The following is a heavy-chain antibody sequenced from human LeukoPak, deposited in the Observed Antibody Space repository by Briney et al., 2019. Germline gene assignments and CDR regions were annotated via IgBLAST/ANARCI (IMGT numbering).Heavy chain of an antibody. V-gene: IGHV3-74*01. D-gene: IGHD2-15*01. CDR1: GFTFSSYW. CDR2: INSDESST. Sequence: PGGSLRLSCAASGFTFSSYWMHWVRQAPGKGLVWVSRINSDESSTNYADSVKGRFTISRDNAKNTLYLQMNSLRAEDTAVYYCASANYCSGGSCYSDWFDPWGQGTLVTVSS. J-gene: IGHJ5*02. CDR3: ASANYCSGGSCYSDWFDP.